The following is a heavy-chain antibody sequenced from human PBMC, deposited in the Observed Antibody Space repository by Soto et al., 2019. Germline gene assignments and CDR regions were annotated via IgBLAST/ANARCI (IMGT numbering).Heavy chain of an antibody. CDR1: GFTFSNAW. D-gene: IGHD6-13*01. V-gene: IGHV3-15*07. CDR3: TTETYSSSG. CDR2: IKRKTDGGTT. J-gene: IGHJ4*02. Sequence: GGSLRLSCAASGFTFSNAWMNWVRQAPGKGLEWGGRIKRKTDGGTTDYAAPVKGRFTISRDDSKNTLYRQMNSLKTEGTAVHYCTTETYSSSGWGQGTLVTVSS.